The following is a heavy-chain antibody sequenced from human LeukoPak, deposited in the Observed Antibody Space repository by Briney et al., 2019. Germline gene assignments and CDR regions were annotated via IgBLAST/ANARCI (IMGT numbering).Heavy chain of an antibody. V-gene: IGHV5-51*01. J-gene: IGHJ3*02. Sequence: GESLKISCKGSGYSFTSYWIGWVRRMPGKGLEWMGIIYPGDSDTRYSPSFQGQVTISADKSISTAYLQWSSLKASDTAMYYCARRLYYYDSSGYYNAFGIWGQGTMVTVSS. CDR1: GYSFTSYW. CDR3: ARRLYYYDSSGYYNAFGI. CDR2: IYPGDSDT. D-gene: IGHD3-22*01.